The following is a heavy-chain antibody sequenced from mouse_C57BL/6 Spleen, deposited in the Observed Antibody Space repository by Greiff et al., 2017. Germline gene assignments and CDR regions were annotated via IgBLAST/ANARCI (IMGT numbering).Heavy chain of an antibody. D-gene: IGHD1-1*01. Sequence: VQLQQPGAELVKPGASVKLSCKASGYTFTSYWMHWVKQRPGRGLEWIGRIDPNSGGTKYNEKFKSKATLTVDKPYSTAYMPLSSLTSEDSAVYYCARCRSYYYGSSYDYAMDYWGQGTSVTVSS. CDR1: GYTFTSYW. J-gene: IGHJ4*01. CDR2: IDPNSGGT. CDR3: ARCRSYYYGSSYDYAMDY. V-gene: IGHV1-72*01.